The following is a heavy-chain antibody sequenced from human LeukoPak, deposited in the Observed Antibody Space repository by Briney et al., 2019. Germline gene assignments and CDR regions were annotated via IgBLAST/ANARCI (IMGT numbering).Heavy chain of an antibody. CDR1: GFTFSSYA. CDR2: IRYDGSNK. D-gene: IGHD6-19*01. J-gene: IGHJ4*02. CDR3: AKGPDSSGWWVTPYYLDY. Sequence: GGSLRLSCAASGFTFSSYAMHWVRQAPGKGLEWVAFIRYDGSNKYYADSVKGRFTISRDNSKNTLYLQMNSLRAEDTAVYYCAKGPDSSGWWVTPYYLDYWGQGPLVSVSS. V-gene: IGHV3-30*02.